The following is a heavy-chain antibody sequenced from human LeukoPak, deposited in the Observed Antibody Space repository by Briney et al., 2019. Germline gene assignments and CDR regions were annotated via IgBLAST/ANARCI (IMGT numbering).Heavy chain of an antibody. V-gene: IGHV3-7*01. CDR3: AGRIFDI. CDR1: GFTFSTYW. CDR2: IKEDGSEK. D-gene: IGHD1-26*01. Sequence: GGSLRLSCAASGFTFSTYWMAWIRQAPGKGLEWVANIKEDGSEKYYVDPVKGRFTISRDNAKNSVFLQMNSLRVEDTAVYYCAGRIFDIWGQGTMVTVSS. J-gene: IGHJ3*02.